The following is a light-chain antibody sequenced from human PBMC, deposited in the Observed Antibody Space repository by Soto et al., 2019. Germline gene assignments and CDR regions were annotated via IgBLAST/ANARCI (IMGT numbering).Light chain of an antibody. CDR1: QSLIHSDGNTY. CDR3: VHDTHWPWT. CDR2: KVS. Sequence: DVVMTQSPLSLPVTLGQPASISCRSSQSLIHSDGNTYLNWFQQRQGQSPRRPIYKVSDWDSGVPDRVTRSGSGTAISVKFTRVAAEDVGVYDCVHDTHWPWTFGQGTEVEIK. J-gene: IGKJ1*01. V-gene: IGKV2-30*02.